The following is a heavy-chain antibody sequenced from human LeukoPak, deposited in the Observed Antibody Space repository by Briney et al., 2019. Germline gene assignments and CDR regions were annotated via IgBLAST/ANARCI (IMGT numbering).Heavy chain of an antibody. CDR1: GFTFSSYW. CDR2: IKQDGSEK. D-gene: IGHD2-21*02. Sequence: GGSLRLSCAASGFTFSSYWMSWVRQAPGKGLEWVANIKQDGSEKYYVDSVKGRFTISRDNAKNSLYLQMNSLRAEDTAVYYCARGLTESDWVNAFDIWGQGTMVTVSS. CDR3: ARGLTESDWVNAFDI. V-gene: IGHV3-7*01. J-gene: IGHJ3*02.